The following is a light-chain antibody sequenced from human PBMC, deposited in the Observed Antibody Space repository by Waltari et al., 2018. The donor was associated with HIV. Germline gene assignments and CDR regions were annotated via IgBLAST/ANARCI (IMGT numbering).Light chain of an antibody. CDR3: CSYAGSSPWV. V-gene: IGLV2-23*02. CDR2: EVS. CDR1: SSDVGSYNL. Sequence: QSALTQPASVSGSPGQSITISCTGTSSDVGSYNLVSWYQQHPGKAPKLMIYEVSKRPSGVSNLFSGSKSGNTASLTISGLQAEDEADYYCCSYAGSSPWVFGGGTKLTVL. J-gene: IGLJ3*02.